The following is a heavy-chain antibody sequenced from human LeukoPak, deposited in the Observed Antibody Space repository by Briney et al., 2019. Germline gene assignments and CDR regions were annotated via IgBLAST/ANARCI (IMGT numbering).Heavy chain of an antibody. CDR3: ARESGIAAALDL. J-gene: IGHJ5*02. V-gene: IGHV3-74*01. CDR2: INTDGSST. Sequence: QTGGSLRLSCAASGFTFSSYWMHWVRQAPGKGLVWVSRINTDGSSTSYADSVKGRSTISRDNAKNTLYLQMNSLRAEDTAVYYCARESGIAAALDLWGQGTLVTVSS. CDR1: GFTFSSYW. D-gene: IGHD6-13*01.